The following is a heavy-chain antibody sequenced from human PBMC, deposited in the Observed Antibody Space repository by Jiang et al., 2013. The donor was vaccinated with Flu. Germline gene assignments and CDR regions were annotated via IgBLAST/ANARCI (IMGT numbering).Heavy chain of an antibody. Sequence: GYTFTSYDINWVRQATGQGLEWMGWMNPNSGNTGYAQKFQGRVTMTRNTSISTAYMELSSLRSEDTAVYYCARVLVRRERAGGYWGQGTLVTVSS. CDR3: ARVLVRRERAGGY. D-gene: IGHD1-1*01. CDR2: MNPNSGNT. J-gene: IGHJ4*02. V-gene: IGHV1-8*01. CDR1: GYTFTSYD.